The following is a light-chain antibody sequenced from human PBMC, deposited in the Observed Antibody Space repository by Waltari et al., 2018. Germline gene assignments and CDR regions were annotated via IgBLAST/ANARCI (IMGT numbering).Light chain of an antibody. CDR1: NSNLGSSI. CDR2: SDN. CDR3: AAWDDSLNVI. V-gene: IGLV1-44*01. Sequence: QSVLTQPPSASGTPGQRVTISCSGRNSNLGSSIVNCYQLLPGVAPKLLIYSDNQRPSGFPDRCSGSRSGNSASLAISGLQSEDEADYYCAAWDDSLNVIFGGGTKLTVL. J-gene: IGLJ2*01.